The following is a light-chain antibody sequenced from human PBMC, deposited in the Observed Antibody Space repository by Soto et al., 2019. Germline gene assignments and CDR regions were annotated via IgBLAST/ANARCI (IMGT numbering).Light chain of an antibody. CDR3: QQYYRPWT. CDR2: WAS. CDR1: QSVLYSSNNKNY. V-gene: IGKV4-1*01. Sequence: DIVMTQSPDSLAVSLGERATINCKSSQSVLYSSNNKNYLAWYQQKPGQPPKLLIYWASTRESGVPDRFSGSGSGTDFTLTISSRQAEDVAVYYCQQYYRPWTFGQGTKVEI. J-gene: IGKJ1*01.